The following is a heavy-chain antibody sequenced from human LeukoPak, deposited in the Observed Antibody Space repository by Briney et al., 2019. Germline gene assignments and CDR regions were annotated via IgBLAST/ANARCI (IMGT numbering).Heavy chain of an antibody. J-gene: IGHJ4*02. Sequence: ASVKVSCKASGYTFTSYGISWVRQAPGQGLEWMGWISAYNGNTNYAQKLQGRVTMTTDTSTSTAYMELRSLRSDDTAVYYCASGCDPLVGATVCYWGQGTLVTVSS. D-gene: IGHD1-26*01. CDR2: ISAYNGNT. CDR1: GYTFTSYG. V-gene: IGHV1-18*01. CDR3: ASGCDPLVGATVCY.